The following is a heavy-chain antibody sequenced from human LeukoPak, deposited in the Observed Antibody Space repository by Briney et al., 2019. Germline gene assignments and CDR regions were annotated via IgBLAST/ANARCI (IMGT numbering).Heavy chain of an antibody. Sequence: GGSLRLSCAASGFTFSSYAMHWVRQAPGKGLEWVAVISYDGSNKYYADSVKGRFTISRDNSKNTLYLQMNSLRAEDTAVYYCAKDLQGYYYDSSGYENWGQGTLVTVSS. D-gene: IGHD3-22*01. CDR2: ISYDGSNK. CDR1: GFTFSSYA. CDR3: AKDLQGYYYDSSGYEN. J-gene: IGHJ4*02. V-gene: IGHV3-30-3*01.